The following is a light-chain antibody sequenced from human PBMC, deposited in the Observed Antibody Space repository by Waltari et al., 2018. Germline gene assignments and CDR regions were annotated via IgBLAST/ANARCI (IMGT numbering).Light chain of an antibody. CDR1: QGINRD. CDR3: QQSKIWPA. V-gene: IGKV3-15*01. Sequence: EIVMTQPPATLSVSPGGVAPLSCRASQGINRDLAWYHHKPGQAPGLLIYGASTRAAGVPARFSGSGSGTEFTLTISSLQSEDFGVYYCQQSKIWPAFGQGTKVEIK. J-gene: IGKJ1*01. CDR2: GAS.